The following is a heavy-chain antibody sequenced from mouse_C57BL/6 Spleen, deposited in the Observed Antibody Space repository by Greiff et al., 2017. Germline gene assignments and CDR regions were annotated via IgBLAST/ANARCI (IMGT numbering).Heavy chain of an antibody. CDR2: IYPGDGDT. CDR1: GYAFSSSW. V-gene: IGHV1-82*01. J-gene: IGHJ2*01. D-gene: IGHD6-2*01. Sequence: QVQLQQSGPELVKPGASVKISCKASGYAFSSSWMNWVKQRPGKGLEWIGRIYPGDGDTNYNGKLKGKATLTADKSSSTAYMQLSSLTSEDSAVYFCAKGVSYFDYWGQGTTLTVSS. CDR3: AKGVSYFDY.